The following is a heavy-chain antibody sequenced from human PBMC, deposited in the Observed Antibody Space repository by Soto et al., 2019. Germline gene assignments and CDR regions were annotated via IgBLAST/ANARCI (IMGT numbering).Heavy chain of an antibody. CDR3: ARIGTVLTPDDS. J-gene: IGHJ4*02. D-gene: IGHD2-21*02. CDR1: GFTFSTYE. CDR2: ISSEGSTI. Sequence: SGGSPRLSCVGSGFTFSTYEMQWVRLAPGKGLEWVSYISSEGSTIFYGESVKGRFIVSRDNDRSSLYLQMNSLRVEDSGVYYCARIGTVLTPDDSWGQGTLVTVSS. V-gene: IGHV3-48*03.